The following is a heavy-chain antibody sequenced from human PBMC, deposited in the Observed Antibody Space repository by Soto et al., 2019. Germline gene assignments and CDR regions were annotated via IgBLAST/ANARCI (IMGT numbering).Heavy chain of an antibody. J-gene: IGHJ4*02. V-gene: IGHV3-48*01. Sequence: EVQLVESGGGLVQPGGSLSLSCAASGFTFSSDSMNWVRQAPGKGLEWGSYISSSSSTIYYADSVKGRFTISRDNAKNSLYMQMNSLSAEDTAVYYCARACCSGGSGRINPFDYWGQGTLVTVST. D-gene: IGHD2-15*01. CDR2: ISSSSSTI. CDR1: GFTFSSDS. CDR3: ARACCSGGSGRINPFDY.